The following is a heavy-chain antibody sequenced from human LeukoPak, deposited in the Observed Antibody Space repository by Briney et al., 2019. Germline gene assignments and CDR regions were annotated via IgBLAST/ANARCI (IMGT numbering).Heavy chain of an antibody. V-gene: IGHV4-34*01. J-gene: IGHJ4*02. D-gene: IGHD6-13*01. CDR1: GVSFSGYY. Sequence: PSETLSLTCAVYGVSFSGYYWSWIRQPPGKGLEWIGEINHSGSTNYNPSLKSRVTISVDTSKNQFSLKLSSVTAADTAVYYCARGLAAAGYWGQGTLVTVSS. CDR3: ARGLAAAGY. CDR2: INHSGST.